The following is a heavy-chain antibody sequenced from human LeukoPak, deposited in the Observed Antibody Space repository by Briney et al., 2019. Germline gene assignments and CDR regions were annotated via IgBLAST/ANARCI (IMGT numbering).Heavy chain of an antibody. Sequence: GGSLRLSCAASGITFSTYPMGWVRQAPGKGLEWVSAISGSGGSTYYADSVKGRFTISRDNSKNTLYLQMNSLRAEDTAVYYCAKADYDFWSGYYTGISLDYWGQGTLVTVSS. CDR2: ISGSGGST. D-gene: IGHD3-3*01. CDR1: GITFSTYP. J-gene: IGHJ4*02. V-gene: IGHV3-23*01. CDR3: AKADYDFWSGYYTGISLDY.